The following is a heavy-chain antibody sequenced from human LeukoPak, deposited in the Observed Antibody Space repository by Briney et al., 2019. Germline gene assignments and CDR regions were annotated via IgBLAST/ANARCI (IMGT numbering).Heavy chain of an antibody. Sequence: GGSLRLSCAASGFTFSSYAMSWVRQAPGKGLEWVSTISGSVNSTYYADSVRGRFTISRDNSKNTLSLQMNSLRTEDTAVFYCAKDGVVPAAFYNYYYYMDVWGKGTTVTVSS. D-gene: IGHD2-2*01. J-gene: IGHJ6*03. CDR3: AKDGVVPAAFYNYYYYMDV. V-gene: IGHV3-23*01. CDR2: ISGSVNST. CDR1: GFTFSSYA.